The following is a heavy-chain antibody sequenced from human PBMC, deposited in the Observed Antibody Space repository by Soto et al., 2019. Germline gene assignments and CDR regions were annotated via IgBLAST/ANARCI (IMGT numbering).Heavy chain of an antibody. CDR3: ASYSSGSYYPPTCDY. CDR1: GCSISSAGYN. V-gene: IGHV4-31*03. D-gene: IGHD3-10*01. CDR2: IDHSGGT. Sequence: VHLQESGPGLVKPAQTPSLTCTVSGCSISSAGYNWSWIRQHPGNGLECIGYIDHSGGTYYNPSLKSRVTIAVDSSKNQFSRKMSPVTAADTAVYYCASYSSGSYYPPTCDYWGQVTMVTVYS. J-gene: IGHJ4*02.